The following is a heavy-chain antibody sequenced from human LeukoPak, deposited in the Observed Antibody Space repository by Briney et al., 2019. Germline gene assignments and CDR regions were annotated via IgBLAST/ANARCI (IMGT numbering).Heavy chain of an antibody. Sequence: ASVKVSCKASGYTFTGYYMHWVRQAPGQGLEWMGRINPNSGGTNYAQKFQGRVTMTRDTSISTAHMELSRLRSDDTAVYYCARPEVQWLGQYEYFQHWGQGTLVTVSS. V-gene: IGHV1-2*06. CDR1: GYTFTGYY. J-gene: IGHJ1*01. CDR3: ARPEVQWLGQYEYFQH. CDR2: INPNSGGT. D-gene: IGHD6-19*01.